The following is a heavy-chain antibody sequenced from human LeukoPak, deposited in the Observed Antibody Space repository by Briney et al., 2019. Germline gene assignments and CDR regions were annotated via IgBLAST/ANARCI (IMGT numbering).Heavy chain of an antibody. CDR3: ARGYLDGMDV. D-gene: IGHD2/OR15-2a*01. CDR1: GFTFSSYD. J-gene: IGHJ6*02. Sequence: GGSLRLSCAASGFTFSSYDMHWVRQATGKGLEWVSVIGTAGDTYYPGSVRGRFTTSRENAKNSLYLQMNSLRAGDTAVYYCARGYLDGMDVWGQGTTVTVSS. CDR2: IGTAGDT. V-gene: IGHV3-13*01.